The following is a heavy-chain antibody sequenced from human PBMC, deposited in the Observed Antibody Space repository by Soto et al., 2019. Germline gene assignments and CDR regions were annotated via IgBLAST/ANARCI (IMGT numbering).Heavy chain of an antibody. J-gene: IGHJ5*02. V-gene: IGHV4-4*07. Sequence: SETLSLTCTVSGASISGFYLSWIRKSAGKGLEWIGRIYATGTTDYNPSLKSRVMMSVDTSKKQFSLKLRSVTAADTAVYYCVRDGTKTLRDWFDPWGQGISVTVYS. D-gene: IGHD1-1*01. CDR1: GASISGFY. CDR2: IYATGTT. CDR3: VRDGTKTLRDWFDP.